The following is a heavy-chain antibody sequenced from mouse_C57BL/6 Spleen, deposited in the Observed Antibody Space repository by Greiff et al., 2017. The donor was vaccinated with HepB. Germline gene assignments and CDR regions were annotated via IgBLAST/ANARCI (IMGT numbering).Heavy chain of an antibody. D-gene: IGHD1-1*01. J-gene: IGHJ2*01. Sequence: EVQLQESGPELVKPGASVKIPCKASGYTFTDYNMDWVKQSHGKSLEWIGDINPNNGGTIYNQKFKGKATLTVDKSSSTAYMELRSLTSEDTAVYYCARGPDYYGSSTGFDYWGQGTTLTVSS. CDR1: GYTFTDYN. CDR3: ARGPDYYGSSTGFDY. CDR2: INPNNGGT. V-gene: IGHV1-18*01.